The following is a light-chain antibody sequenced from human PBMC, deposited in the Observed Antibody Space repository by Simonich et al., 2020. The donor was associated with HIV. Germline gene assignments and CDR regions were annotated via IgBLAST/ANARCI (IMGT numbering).Light chain of an antibody. CDR3: NSRDSSGNHVV. CDR1: ALPKQY. Sequence: SYELTQPPSVSVSPGQTARITCSGDALPKQYAYWYQQKPGQAPVVVIYKDSERPSGIPERFSGSSSGNTASLTITGAQAEDEADYYCNSRDSSGNHVVFGGGTKLTVL. J-gene: IGLJ2*01. V-gene: IGLV3-25*02. CDR2: KDS.